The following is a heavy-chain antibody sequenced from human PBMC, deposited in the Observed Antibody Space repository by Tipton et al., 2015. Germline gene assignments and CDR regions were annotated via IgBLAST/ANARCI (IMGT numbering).Heavy chain of an antibody. CDR2: IKQDAGEK. D-gene: IGHD3-10*01. Sequence: SLRLSCAASGFRFSAFWMNWVRQAPGKGLEWVANIKQDAGEKTYVDSVRGRFTISRDNGKNSLYLQMNNLRAEDTAVYYCARARGVIVLSAPGAFDVWGQGTMVTASS. CDR1: GFRFSAFW. J-gene: IGHJ3*01. V-gene: IGHV3-7*05. CDR3: ARARGVIVLSAPGAFDV.